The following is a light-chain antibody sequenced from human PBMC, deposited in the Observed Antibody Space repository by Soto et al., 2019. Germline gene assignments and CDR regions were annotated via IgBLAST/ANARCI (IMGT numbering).Light chain of an antibody. V-gene: IGLV2-14*01. Sequence: QSALTQPASVSGSPGQSITISCTGTSSDVGGYNYVSWYQQHPGKAPKLMIYEVSNRPSGVSNRFSGSKSGNTASLTISGLQAEDEADYYCGSYKVFGTGTKLTVL. CDR3: GSYKV. J-gene: IGLJ1*01. CDR1: SSDVGGYNY. CDR2: EVS.